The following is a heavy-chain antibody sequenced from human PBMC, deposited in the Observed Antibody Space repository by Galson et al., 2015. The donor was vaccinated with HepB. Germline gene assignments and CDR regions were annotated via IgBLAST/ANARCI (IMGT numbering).Heavy chain of an antibody. CDR3: ARGPAKMSRGWGDAFDI. V-gene: IGHV3-7*01. CDR2: IKQDGGEK. D-gene: IGHD6-19*01. CDR1: GFTFGRYW. J-gene: IGHJ3*02. Sequence: SRRLSCAASGFTFGRYWMSWVRQAPGKGLEWVANIKQDGGEKYYVDSGRARFTISRDNSKNTLYLQMNSMSAEDTAVYYCARGPAKMSRGWGDAFDIWGQGTMVTVSS.